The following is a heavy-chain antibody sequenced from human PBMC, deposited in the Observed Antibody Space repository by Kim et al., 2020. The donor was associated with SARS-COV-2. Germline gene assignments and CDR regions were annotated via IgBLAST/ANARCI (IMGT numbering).Heavy chain of an antibody. D-gene: IGHD1-26*01. Sequence: ADSVNGRFTISRDNSKNTLYLQMNSLRAEDTAVYYCARPRSGSYYDAFDIWGQGTMVTVSS. CDR3: ARPRSGSYYDAFDI. V-gene: IGHV3-30*01. J-gene: IGHJ3*02.